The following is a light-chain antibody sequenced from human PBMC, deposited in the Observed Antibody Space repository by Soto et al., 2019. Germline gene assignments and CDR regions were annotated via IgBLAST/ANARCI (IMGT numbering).Light chain of an antibody. Sequence: ALQMTPSPSSLSASVGDRVTITCRASQGVSNDVGWYQQKPGKAPRLLIYAASTLQSGVPSRFSGSQSATDFTLTISSLQPEDFATYYCQQDFAYPLTFGGGTKVEIK. CDR1: QGVSND. J-gene: IGKJ4*01. CDR2: AAS. V-gene: IGKV1-6*01. CDR3: QQDFAYPLT.